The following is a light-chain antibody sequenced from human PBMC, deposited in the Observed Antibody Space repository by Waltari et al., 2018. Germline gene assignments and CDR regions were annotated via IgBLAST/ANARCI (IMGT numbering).Light chain of an antibody. J-gene: IGLJ3*02. CDR1: SSAVVGPEY. CDR3: SSYAGGSTLGV. V-gene: IGLV2-8*01. Sequence: QSALAQPPSASGSPGQSVPLPCAGTSSAVVGPEYDSWYQHHPGKAPKLMIYVVSKRPSGFPDRFSGSKSGNTASLTVSGLQAEDEGDYFCSSYAGGSTLGVFGGGTKLTVL. CDR2: VVS.